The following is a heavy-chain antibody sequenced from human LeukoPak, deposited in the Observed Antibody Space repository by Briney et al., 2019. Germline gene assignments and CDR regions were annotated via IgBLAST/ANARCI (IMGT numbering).Heavy chain of an antibody. CDR2: ISSSGSTI. J-gene: IGHJ4*02. V-gene: IGHV3-48*02. CDR3: ARGMVVAARDY. D-gene: IGHD2-15*01. CDR1: GFTFSSYH. Sequence: PGGSLRLSCAASGFTFSSYHMNWVRKAPGKGLEWVSYISSSGSTIYYPDSVKGRFTISRDNAKNSLYLQMNSLRDDDTAVYYCARGMVVAARDYWGQGTMATVSS.